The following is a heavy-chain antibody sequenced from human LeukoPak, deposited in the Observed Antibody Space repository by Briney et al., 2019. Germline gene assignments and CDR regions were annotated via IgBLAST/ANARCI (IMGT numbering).Heavy chain of an antibody. CDR1: GFTFSSYA. CDR2: ISFTSSTV. CDR3: ARVGDGHSVNYLDS. D-gene: IGHD5-24*01. J-gene: IGHJ4*02. Sequence: PGGSLRLSCAASGFTFSSYAMSWVRQAPGKGLEWVSYISFTSSTVYYADSVKGRFTVSRDNVRSSLYLHMDNLRDEDTAIFYCARVGDGHSVNYLDSWGQGTLVTVSS. V-gene: IGHV3-48*02.